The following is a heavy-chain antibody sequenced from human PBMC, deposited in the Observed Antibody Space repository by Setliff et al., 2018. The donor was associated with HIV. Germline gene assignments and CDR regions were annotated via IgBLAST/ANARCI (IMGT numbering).Heavy chain of an antibody. CDR2: IIPIFGTA. J-gene: IGHJ4*02. CDR1: GGTFSSYA. D-gene: IGHD3-16*02. Sequence: GASVKVSCKASGGTFSSYAISWVRQAPGQGLEWMGGIIPIFGTANYAQKFQGRVTITTDESTSTAYMELSSLRSEDTAVYYCATPTSVGELSSPLDYWGQRTLVTVSS. CDR3: ATPTSVGELSSPLDY. V-gene: IGHV1-69*05.